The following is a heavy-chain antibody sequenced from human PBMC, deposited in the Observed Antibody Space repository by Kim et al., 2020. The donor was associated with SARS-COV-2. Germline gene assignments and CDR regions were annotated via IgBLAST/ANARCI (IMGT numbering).Heavy chain of an antibody. D-gene: IGHD1-26*01. Sequence: ASVKVSCKASGYTFTSYGISWVRQAPGQGLEWMGWISAYNGNTNYAQKLQGRVTMTTDTSTSTAYMELRSLRSDDTAVYYCARAWEKWEPTSTFDPWGQGTLVTVSS. CDR3: ARAWEKWEPTSTFDP. V-gene: IGHV1-18*04. CDR2: ISAYNGNT. CDR1: GYTFTSYG. J-gene: IGHJ5*02.